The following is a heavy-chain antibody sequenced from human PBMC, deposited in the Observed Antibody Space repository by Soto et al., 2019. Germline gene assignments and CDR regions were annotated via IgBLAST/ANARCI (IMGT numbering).Heavy chain of an antibody. CDR1: GFTFDDYA. CDR3: AKHSRGYSYGQFDY. CDR2: ISWNSGSI. J-gene: IGHJ4*02. V-gene: IGHV3-9*01. Sequence: EVQLVESGGGLVQPGRSLRLSCAASGFTFDDYAMHWVRQAPGKGLEWVSGISWNSGSIGYADSVKGRFTISRDNAKNSLHLQMNSLRAVDTALYYCAKHSRGYSYGQFDYWGQGTLVIVSS. D-gene: IGHD5-18*01.